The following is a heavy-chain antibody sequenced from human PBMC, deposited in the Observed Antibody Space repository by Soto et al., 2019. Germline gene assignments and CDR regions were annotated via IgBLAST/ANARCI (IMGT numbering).Heavy chain of an antibody. Sequence: SETLSLTCTVSGGSVSSGSYYWSWIRQPPGKGLEWIGYIYYSGSTSYNPSLKSRVTISVDTSKNQFSLKLSSVTAADTAVYYCARELYDYVWGSYRYYAFDIWGQGTMVTVSS. CDR2: IYYSGST. V-gene: IGHV4-61*01. J-gene: IGHJ3*02. D-gene: IGHD3-16*02. CDR1: GGSVSSGSYY. CDR3: ARELYDYVWGSYRYYAFDI.